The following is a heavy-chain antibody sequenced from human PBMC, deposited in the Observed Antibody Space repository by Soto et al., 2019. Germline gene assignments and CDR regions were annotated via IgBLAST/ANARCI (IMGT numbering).Heavy chain of an antibody. CDR2: IYYSGST. J-gene: IGHJ3*02. V-gene: IGHV4-61*01. Sequence: QVQLQESGPGLVKPSETLSLTSTVSGGSVSSGSYYWSWIRQPPGKGLEWIGYIYYSGSTNYNPSLKSRVTISVDTSKNQSSLMLSSVTAADTAVYYCARDPLYYHDSSGYFDIWGQGTMVTVSS. D-gene: IGHD3-22*01. CDR3: ARDPLYYHDSSGYFDI. CDR1: GGSVSSGSYY.